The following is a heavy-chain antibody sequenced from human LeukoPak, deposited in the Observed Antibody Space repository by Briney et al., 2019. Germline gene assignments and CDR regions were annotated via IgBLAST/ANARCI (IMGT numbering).Heavy chain of an antibody. V-gene: IGHV4-34*01. CDR2: INHSGST. CDR1: GESFSGYY. D-gene: IGHD6-13*01. Sequence: SETLSLTCAVYGESFSGYYWSWIRQPPGKGLEWIGEINHSGSTNYNPSLKSRVTISVDTSKNQFSLKLSSVTAADTAVYYCARGLSSSWRYPGYWGQGTLVTVSS. J-gene: IGHJ4*02. CDR3: ARGLSSSWRYPGY.